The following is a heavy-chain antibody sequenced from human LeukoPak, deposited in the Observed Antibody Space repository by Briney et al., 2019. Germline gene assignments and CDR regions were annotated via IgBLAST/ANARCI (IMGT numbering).Heavy chain of an antibody. D-gene: IGHD1-14*01. CDR3: AKGYHQGRFDY. J-gene: IGHJ4*02. CDR1: GFTFSSYA. V-gene: IGHV3-23*01. CDR2: VSSDGINT. Sequence: SGGSLRLSCAASGFTFSSYAMSWVRQAPGKGLEWVSAVSSDGINTYYTDSVKGRFTISRDNSKNTLYLQMNSLRAEDTAVYYCAKGYHQGRFDYWGQGALVTVSS.